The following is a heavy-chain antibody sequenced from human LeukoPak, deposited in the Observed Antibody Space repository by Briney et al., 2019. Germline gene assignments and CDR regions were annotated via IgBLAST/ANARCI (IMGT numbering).Heavy chain of an antibody. J-gene: IGHJ4*02. Sequence: SETLSLTCTVSGGSISSSSYYWGWIRPPPGKGLEWIGEINHSGSTSYNPSLKSRVTISVDTSKNQFSLKLSSVTAADTAVYYCARESGDSSSLDYWGQGTLVTVSS. CDR1: GGSISSSSYY. V-gene: IGHV4-39*07. CDR3: ARESGDSSSLDY. D-gene: IGHD3-22*01. CDR2: INHSGST.